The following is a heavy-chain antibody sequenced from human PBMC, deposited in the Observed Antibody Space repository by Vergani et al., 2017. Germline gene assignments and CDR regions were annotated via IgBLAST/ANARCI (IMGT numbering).Heavy chain of an antibody. CDR1: GGSISSGGYY. Sequence: QVQLQESGPGLVKPSQTLSLTCTVSGGSISSGGYYWSWIRQHPGKGLEWIGYIYYSGSTYYNPSLKSRVTISVDTSKNHFSLKLSSVTAADTAVYYCARDRGPPVTAEIDAFDIWGQGTMVTVSS. CDR2: IYYSGST. CDR3: ARDRGPPVTAEIDAFDI. V-gene: IGHV4-31*03. D-gene: IGHD2-21*02. J-gene: IGHJ3*02.